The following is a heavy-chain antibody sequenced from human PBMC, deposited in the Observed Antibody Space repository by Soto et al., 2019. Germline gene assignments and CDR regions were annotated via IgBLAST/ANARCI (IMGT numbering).Heavy chain of an antibody. V-gene: IGHV3-53*01. CDR1: GFTVNSNY. D-gene: IGHD3-10*01. J-gene: IGHJ5*02. CDR2: IYRGKTT. CDR3: AREATGLYRWYAP. Sequence: EVRLVESGGGLIQPGGSLRLSCAASGFTVNSNYVTWVRQAPGKGLEWVSVIYRGKTTYYAASVMGRFIISTDDSKNTVYLQMNSLKAEDTAVYYCAREATGLYRWYAPWGRGVMVVVSS.